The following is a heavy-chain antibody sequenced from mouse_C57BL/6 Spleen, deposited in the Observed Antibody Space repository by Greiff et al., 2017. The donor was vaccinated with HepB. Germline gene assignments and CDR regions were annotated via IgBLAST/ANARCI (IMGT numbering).Heavy chain of an antibody. Sequence: VKLQESGPELVKPGASLKISCKASGYAFSSSWMNWVKQRPGKGLEWIGRIYPGDGDTNYNGKFKGKATLTADKSSSTAYMQLSSLTSEDSAVYFCARHGSSLYWYFDVWGTGTTVTVSS. CDR1: GYAFSSSW. CDR3: ARHGSSLYWYFDV. V-gene: IGHV1-82*01. D-gene: IGHD1-1*01. CDR2: IYPGDGDT. J-gene: IGHJ1*03.